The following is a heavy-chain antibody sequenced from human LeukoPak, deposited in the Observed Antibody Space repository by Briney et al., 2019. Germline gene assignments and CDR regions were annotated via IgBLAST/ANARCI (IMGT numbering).Heavy chain of an antibody. V-gene: IGHV1-69*06. CDR2: IIPIFGTA. D-gene: IGHD1-7*01. Sequence: ASVKVSCKASGYTFTSYGISWVRQAPGQGLEWMGGIIPIFGTANYAQKFQGRVTITADKSTSTAYMELSSLRSEDTAVYYCARGNGGGNWNYPYDYWGQGTLVTVSS. J-gene: IGHJ4*02. CDR1: GYTFTSYG. CDR3: ARGNGGGNWNYPYDY.